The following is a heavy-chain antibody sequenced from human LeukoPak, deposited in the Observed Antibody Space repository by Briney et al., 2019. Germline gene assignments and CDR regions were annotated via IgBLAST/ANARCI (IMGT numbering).Heavy chain of an antibody. CDR3: AREEVVVVAATID. D-gene: IGHD2-15*01. CDR2: IIPIFGTA. V-gene: IGHV1-69*01. Sequence: SVKVSCKASGGTFSSYAISWVRQAPGQGLEWMGGIIPIFGTANYAQRFQGRVTITADESTSTAYMELSSLRSEDTAVYYCAREEVVVVAATIDWGQGTLVTVSS. CDR1: GGTFSSYA. J-gene: IGHJ4*02.